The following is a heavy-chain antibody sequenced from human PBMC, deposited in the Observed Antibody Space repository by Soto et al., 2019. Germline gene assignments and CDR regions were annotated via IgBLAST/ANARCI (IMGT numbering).Heavy chain of an antibody. V-gene: IGHV4-59*08. J-gene: IGHJ4*02. Sequence: QVQLQESGPGLVKPSETLSLTCTVSGASMMSYYWSWIRQPPGKGLEWIGFIFYTGATDYNPSHKSRVTLSVDMSKNQFSLNLSSVTAADSAVYYCAGLDIWTADYWGQGTLVTVSP. CDR3: AGLDIWTADY. CDR2: IFYTGAT. D-gene: IGHD3-9*01. CDR1: GASMMSYY.